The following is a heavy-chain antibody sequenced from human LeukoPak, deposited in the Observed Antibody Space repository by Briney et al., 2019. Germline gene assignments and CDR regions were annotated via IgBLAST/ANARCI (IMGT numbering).Heavy chain of an antibody. CDR3: ARDYDILTILPWFDP. J-gene: IGHJ5*02. CDR2: ISAYNGNT. CDR1: GYTFTSYG. V-gene: IGHV1-18*01. D-gene: IGHD3-9*01. Sequence: ASVKVSCKASGYTFTSYGISWVRQAPGQGLEWMGWISAYNGNTNYAQKLQGRVTMTTDTSTSTAYMELRSLRSDDTAVYYCARDYDILTILPWFDPWGQGTLVTVSS.